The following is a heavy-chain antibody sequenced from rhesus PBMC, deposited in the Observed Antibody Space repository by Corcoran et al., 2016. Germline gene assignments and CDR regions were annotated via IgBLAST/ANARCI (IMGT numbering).Heavy chain of an antibody. J-gene: IGHJ4*01. CDR3: ARGWGLDY. D-gene: IGHD3-34*01. Sequence: EVRLVESGGGLVQPGGSLRLSCADSGFTFSDYYMSWVRQAPGKGPEREGCIERKTNSETPEYAASVKGRLTISGDDSKTIASLQMNSLKTEDTAVYYCARGWGLDYWGQGVLVTVSS. CDR1: GFTFSDYY. CDR2: IERKTNSETP. V-gene: IGHV3-116*02.